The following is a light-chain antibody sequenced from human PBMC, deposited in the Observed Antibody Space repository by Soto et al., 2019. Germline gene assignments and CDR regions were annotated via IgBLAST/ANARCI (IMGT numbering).Light chain of an antibody. Sequence: DIQMTQSPSSLSASVGDRVTITCRASQYISNFVSWYQQKPGRAPNLLIYTTSNLQSGVPSRFSGNGSGTDFSLNINSLQPEDFATYFCHQSYSLPLTFGGGTKVEFK. CDR2: TTS. J-gene: IGKJ4*01. CDR3: HQSYSLPLT. CDR1: QYISNF. V-gene: IGKV1-39*01.